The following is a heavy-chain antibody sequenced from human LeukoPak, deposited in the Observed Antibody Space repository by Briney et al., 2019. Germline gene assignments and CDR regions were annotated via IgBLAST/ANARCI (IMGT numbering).Heavy chain of an antibody. CDR3: ARVLTYDTVTGGYYYYGMDV. J-gene: IGHJ6*02. CDR1: GGSISSYY. D-gene: IGHD4-17*01. CDR2: IYTSGST. Sequence: PSETLSLTCTVSGGSISSYYWSWIRQPAGKGLEWIGRIYTSGSTNYNPSLKSRVTMSVDTSKNQFSLKLSSVTAADTAVYYCARVLTYDTVTGGYYYYGMDVWGQGTTVTVSS. V-gene: IGHV4-4*07.